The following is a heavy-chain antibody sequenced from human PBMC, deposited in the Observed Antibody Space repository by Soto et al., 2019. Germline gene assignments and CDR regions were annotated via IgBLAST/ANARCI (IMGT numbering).Heavy chain of an antibody. V-gene: IGHV4-59*01. Sequence: PSETLSLTCTVSGGSISSYYWSWIRQPPGKGLEWIGYIYYSGSTNYNPSLKSRVTISVDTSKNQFSLKLSSVTAADTAVYYCARGHGYSDGYSYYYYGMDFWGQGTTVTVSS. J-gene: IGHJ6*02. CDR2: IYYSGST. CDR3: ARGHGYSDGYSYYYYGMDF. CDR1: GGSISSYY. D-gene: IGHD5-18*01.